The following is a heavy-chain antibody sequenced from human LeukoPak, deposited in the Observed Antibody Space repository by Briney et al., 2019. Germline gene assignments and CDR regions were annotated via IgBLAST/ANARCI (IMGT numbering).Heavy chain of an antibody. J-gene: IGHJ4*02. Sequence: GGSLRLSCAASGFTFNNYWMHWVRQAPGKGLVWVSRINRDGSSTSYADSVKGRFTISRDNAKNTLYLQMNSLRAEDTAVYYCVRDFGYSGYDTGDYWGQGTLVTVSS. CDR2: INRDGSST. CDR1: GFTFNNYW. D-gene: IGHD5-12*01. V-gene: IGHV3-74*01. CDR3: VRDFGYSGYDTGDY.